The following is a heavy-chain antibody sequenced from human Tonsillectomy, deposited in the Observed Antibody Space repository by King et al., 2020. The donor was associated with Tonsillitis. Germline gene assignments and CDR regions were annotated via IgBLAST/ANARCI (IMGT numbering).Heavy chain of an antibody. V-gene: IGHV3-23*04. J-gene: IGHJ4*02. D-gene: IGHD5-18*01. CDR1: EFTFSYYA. Sequence: VQLVESGGGVVQPGGSLRLSCAASEFTFSYYAMNWVRQAPGKGLEWVSAISGSGSSTYYADSVKGRFSISRDNSKNTLYLQMNSLRAEDTAVYYCAKDGVEDSYGLVQYYFDYWGQGTLVTVSS. CDR2: ISGSGSST. CDR3: AKDGVEDSYGLVQYYFDY.